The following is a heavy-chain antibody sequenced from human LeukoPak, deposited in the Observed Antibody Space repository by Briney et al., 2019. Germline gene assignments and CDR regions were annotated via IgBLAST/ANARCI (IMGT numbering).Heavy chain of an antibody. CDR1: GFTFNNFA. D-gene: IGHD3-16*01. V-gene: IGHV3-23*01. CDR2: ISGSGGST. J-gene: IGHJ3*02. CDR3: ANPIMIQVDI. Sequence: GGSLRLSCAASGFTFNNFAMTWIRQAPGKGLEWVSAISGSGGSTYYADSVKGRFTISRDNSKNTLYLQMNSLRAEDTAVYYCANPIMIQVDIWGQGTMVTVSS.